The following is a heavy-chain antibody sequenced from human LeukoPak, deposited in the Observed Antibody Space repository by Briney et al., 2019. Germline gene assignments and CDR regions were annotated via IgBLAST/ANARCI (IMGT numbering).Heavy chain of an antibody. Sequence: PGGSLRLSCAASGFTLSSYAMTWVRQAPGKGLEWVSTIGGSGSSTYYADSVKGRFTISRDNSKNTLYLQMNSLRGDDTAVYYCARDHVGGWFGDASAIWGQGTLVTVSS. CDR2: IGGSGSST. J-gene: IGHJ3*02. CDR1: GFTLSSYA. V-gene: IGHV3-23*01. CDR3: ARDHVGGWFGDASAI. D-gene: IGHD3-10*01.